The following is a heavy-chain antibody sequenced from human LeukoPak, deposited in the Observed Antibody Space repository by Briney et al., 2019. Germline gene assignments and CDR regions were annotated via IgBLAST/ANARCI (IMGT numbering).Heavy chain of an antibody. V-gene: IGHV3-48*03. J-gene: IGHJ5*02. CDR1: GFTFSSYE. CDR2: ISKSGITI. Sequence: GGSLRLSCAASGFTFSSYEMNWVRRAPGKGLEWVSYISKSGITIYYADSVKGRFTISRDNAKNSLYLQMNSLRAEDTAVYYCARVVWFDPWGQGTLVTVSS. CDR3: ARVVWFDP.